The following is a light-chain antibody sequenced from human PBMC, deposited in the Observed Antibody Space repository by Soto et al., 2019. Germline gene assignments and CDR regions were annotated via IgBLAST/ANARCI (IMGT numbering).Light chain of an antibody. CDR2: ANS. J-gene: IGLJ2*01. Sequence: QSVLTQPPSVSGAPGQRVTISCTGSRSNIGAGYDVHWYQQLPGTAPKVLIYANSNRPSGVPDRFSGSKSGTSASLAITGLQAEDEADVSCQSYDRGMRVLFRGGTPLTLL. CDR1: RSNIGAGYD. V-gene: IGLV1-40*01. CDR3: QSYDRGMRVL.